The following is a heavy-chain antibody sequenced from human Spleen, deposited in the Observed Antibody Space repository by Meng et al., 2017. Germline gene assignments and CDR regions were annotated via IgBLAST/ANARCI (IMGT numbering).Heavy chain of an antibody. CDR2: MNEDGTTI. V-gene: IGHV3-74*01. CDR3: ARDGDKASWGS. J-gene: IGHJ5*02. CDR1: GFTVSSFW. D-gene: IGHD3-16*01. Sequence: EVPVVESGGGLVQPGGSLRLSCAASGFTVSSFWMHWVRQPPGKGLVWVSRMNEDGTTINYADSVQGRFTISRDSARNTLYLQMNSLRAEDTAVYFCARDGDKASWGSWGQGTLVTVSS.